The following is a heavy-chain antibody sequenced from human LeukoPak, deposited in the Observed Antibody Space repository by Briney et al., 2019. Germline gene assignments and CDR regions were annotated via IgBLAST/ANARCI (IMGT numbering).Heavy chain of an antibody. CDR1: GFTFSSYW. V-gene: IGHV4-39*01. J-gene: IGHJ5*02. D-gene: IGHD3-9*01. CDR2: ISFSGGT. CDR3: VREYYDILTGYQTA. Sequence: GSLRLSCAASGFTFSSYWMTWVRQAPGKGLEWIGTISFSGGTYYTPSLKSRVTISIDTSKNQLSLKLSSVTAADTSVYYCVREYYDILTGYQTAWGQGTLVTVSS.